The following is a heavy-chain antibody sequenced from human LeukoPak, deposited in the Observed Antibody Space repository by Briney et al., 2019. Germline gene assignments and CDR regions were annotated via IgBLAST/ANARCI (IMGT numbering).Heavy chain of an antibody. V-gene: IGHV4-34*01. Sequence: SETLSLTCAVYGGSFSGYYWSWIRQPPGKGLEWIGEINHSGSTNYNPSLKSRVTISVDTSKNQFSLKLSSVTAADTAVYYCARGRRGYGGYALHSGRGGYFDYWGQGTLVTVSS. CDR3: ARGRRGYGGYALHSGRGGYFDY. J-gene: IGHJ4*02. CDR2: INHSGST. D-gene: IGHD5-12*01. CDR1: GGSFSGYY.